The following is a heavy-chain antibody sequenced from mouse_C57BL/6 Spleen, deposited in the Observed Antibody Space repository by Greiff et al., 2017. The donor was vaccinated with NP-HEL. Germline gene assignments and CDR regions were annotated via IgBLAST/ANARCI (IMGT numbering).Heavy chain of an antibody. CDR3: AVGLRRCFAY. J-gene: IGHJ3*01. Sequence: QVQLQQPGAELVKPGASVKLSCKASGYTFTSYWMQWVKQRPGQGLEWIGEIDPSDSYTNYNQKFKGKATLTVDTSSSTAYMQLSSLTSEDSAVYYCAVGLRRCFAYWGQGTLVTVSA. CDR2: IDPSDSYT. CDR1: GYTFTSYW. D-gene: IGHD3-1*01. V-gene: IGHV1-50*01.